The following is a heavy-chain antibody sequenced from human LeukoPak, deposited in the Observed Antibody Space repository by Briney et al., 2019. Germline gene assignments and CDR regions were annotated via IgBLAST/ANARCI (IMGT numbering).Heavy chain of an antibody. J-gene: IGHJ6*02. CDR2: INYNGTT. Sequence: SETLSLTCTVSGGSISSGGYYWSWIRQHPGKGLEWIGYINYNGTTYYNPSLTSRVTISVDTSKNQFSLKLSSVTAADTAVYYCARDSRFYGDYAGMDVWGQGTTVTVSS. V-gene: IGHV4-31*03. CDR1: GGSISSGGYY. CDR3: ARDSRFYGDYAGMDV. D-gene: IGHD4-17*01.